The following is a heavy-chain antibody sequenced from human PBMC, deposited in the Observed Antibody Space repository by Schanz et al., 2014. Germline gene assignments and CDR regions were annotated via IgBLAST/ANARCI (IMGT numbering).Heavy chain of an antibody. CDR3: AKHVRSLTGNDY. V-gene: IGHV3-23*01. CDR1: GFTFFGSFA. J-gene: IGHJ4*02. D-gene: IGHD3-9*01. CDR2: MSGSGSTA. Sequence: EVQLLESGGGLVQPGGSLRLSCVASGFTFFGSFAMSWVRQAPGKGLEWVSGMSGSGSTADYADSVKGRFTISRDNSKNTLYLQVNSLRAEDTAVYYCAKHVRSLTGNDYWGQGTLVTDSS.